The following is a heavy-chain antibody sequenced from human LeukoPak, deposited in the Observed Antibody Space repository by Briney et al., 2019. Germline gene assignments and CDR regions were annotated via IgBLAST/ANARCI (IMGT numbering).Heavy chain of an antibody. V-gene: IGHV3-9*01. CDR3: AKEGQSPWNYYYYGMDV. Sequence: PGGSLRLSCAASGFTFDDYAMHWVRQAPGKGPEWVSGISWNSGSIGYADSVKGRFTISRDNAKNSLYLQMNSLRAEDTALYYCAKEGQSPWNYYYYGMDVWGQGTTVTVSS. D-gene: IGHD1-1*01. CDR1: GFTFDDYA. J-gene: IGHJ6*02. CDR2: ISWNSGSI.